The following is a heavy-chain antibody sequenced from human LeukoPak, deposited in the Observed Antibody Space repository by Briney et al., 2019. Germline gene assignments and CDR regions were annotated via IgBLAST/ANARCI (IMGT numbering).Heavy chain of an antibody. J-gene: IGHJ6*03. CDR3: ARARVYYYYMDV. Sequence: GGSLRLSCAASEFSVGSNYMTWVRQAPGKGLEWVSLIYSGGSTYYADSVKGRFTISRDNSKNTLYLQMNSLRAEDTAVYYCARARVYYYYMDVWGKGTTVTISS. CDR1: EFSVGSNY. V-gene: IGHV3-66*01. CDR2: IYSGGST.